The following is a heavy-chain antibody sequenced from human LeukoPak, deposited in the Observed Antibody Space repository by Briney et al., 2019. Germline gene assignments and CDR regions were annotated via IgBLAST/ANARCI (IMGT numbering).Heavy chain of an antibody. D-gene: IGHD2-21*02. Sequence: GGSLRLSCAASGFTFSNYYMNWVRQAPEKGLEWISSISGSGYTYYADSVKGRFTISRDNAKNSLHLQMNSLGADDTAMYYCVRIPNTANFPNWFDPWGQGTLVTVSS. CDR3: VRIPNTANFPNWFDP. CDR1: GFTFSNYY. J-gene: IGHJ5*02. V-gene: IGHV3-69-1*01. CDR2: ISGSGYT.